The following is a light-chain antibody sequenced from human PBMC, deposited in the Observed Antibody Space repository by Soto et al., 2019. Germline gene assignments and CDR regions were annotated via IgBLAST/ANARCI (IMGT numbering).Light chain of an antibody. V-gene: IGKV1-5*01. CDR1: RSISGW. CDR2: DAS. CDR3: QHYDTYSLA. Sequence: DIQLTQSPSTLSASVGDRVTITCRASRSISGWLAWYQQKPGKAPKLLIYDASSLVSGVPSRFSGSESGTEFTLTISNLQPDDFATYYCQHYDTYSLAFGGGTKVDNK. J-gene: IGKJ4*01.